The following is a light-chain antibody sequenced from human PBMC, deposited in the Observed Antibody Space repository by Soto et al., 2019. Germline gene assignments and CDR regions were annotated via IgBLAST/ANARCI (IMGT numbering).Light chain of an antibody. CDR1: TGAVTSGYY. Sequence: QAVVTQEPSLTVSPGGTVTLTCASSTGAVTSGYYPNWFQQKPGQAPRALIYSTSNKYSWTPARFSGSLLGGKAALTLSGVHPEDEAEYYCLLYYGGAVVFGGGTQLTVL. J-gene: IGLJ2*01. V-gene: IGLV7-43*01. CDR2: STS. CDR3: LLYYGGAVV.